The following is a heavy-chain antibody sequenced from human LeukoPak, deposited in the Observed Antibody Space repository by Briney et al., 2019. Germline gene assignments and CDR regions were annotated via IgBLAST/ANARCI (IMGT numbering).Heavy chain of an antibody. D-gene: IGHD2-2*01. CDR2: IYPVNSNT. J-gene: IGHJ4*02. CDR3: VVPAARESIDY. CDR1: GYSFTSYW. V-gene: IGHV5-51*01. Sequence: GESLKISCKGSGYSFTSYWIGWVRQMPGKGLEGMGIIYPVNSNTRYSTSFQAQVTISAHKSISTAYLQWSSLKASDTAMYYCVVPAARESIDYWGQGTLVTVSS.